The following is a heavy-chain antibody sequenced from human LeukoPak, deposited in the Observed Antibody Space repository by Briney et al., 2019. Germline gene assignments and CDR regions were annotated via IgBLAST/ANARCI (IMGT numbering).Heavy chain of an antibody. D-gene: IGHD5-12*01. Sequence: ASVKVSCKASGYSFVSYGMSWVRQAPGQGLEWMGWISAYNAKTNYPQKFQGRVTMTTDTSTNTGYMELRSLRFDDTAVYYCARVRDTGYDENDFWGQGTLVTVSS. J-gene: IGHJ4*02. V-gene: IGHV1-18*01. CDR3: ARVRDTGYDENDF. CDR2: ISAYNAKT. CDR1: GYSFVSYG.